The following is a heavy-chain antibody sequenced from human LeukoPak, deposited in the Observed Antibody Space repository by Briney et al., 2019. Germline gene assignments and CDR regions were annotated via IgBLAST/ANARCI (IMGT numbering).Heavy chain of an antibody. J-gene: IGHJ6*03. CDR1: GGSISSYY. D-gene: IGHD3-22*01. V-gene: IGHV4-59*01. CDR3: TRGSIAYYYMDV. Sequence: SETLSLTCTVSGGSISSYYWSWIRQPPGKGLEWIGNIYYSGSTNYNPSLKSRVTISVDTSKNQFFLKLSSVTAADTAVYYCTRGSIAYYYMDVWGKGTTVTISS. CDR2: IYYSGST.